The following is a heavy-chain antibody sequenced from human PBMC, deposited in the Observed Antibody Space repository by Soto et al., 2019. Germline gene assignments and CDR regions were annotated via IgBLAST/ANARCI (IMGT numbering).Heavy chain of an antibody. CDR3: ARGVAPMVYAIRGAWFDH. CDR1: GGSISSGGYY. D-gene: IGHD2-8*01. Sequence: SETLSLTCTVSGGSISSGGYYWSWIRQHPGKGLEWIGYIYYSGSTYYNPSLKSRVTISVDTSKNQFSLKLSSVTAADTAVYYCARGVAPMVYAIRGAWFDHWGQGTLVTVSS. J-gene: IGHJ5*02. CDR2: IYYSGST. V-gene: IGHV4-31*03.